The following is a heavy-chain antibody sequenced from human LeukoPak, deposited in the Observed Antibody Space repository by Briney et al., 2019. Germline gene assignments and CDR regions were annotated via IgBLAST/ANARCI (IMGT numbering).Heavy chain of an antibody. J-gene: IGHJ4*02. Sequence: GGSLRLSCAASGFTFSNYEMHWVRQAPGEGLEWLSYICPNDVNRYYVDAVKGRFTVSRDNAKNSLFLQMKSLRVEDTAVYYCAGSGSPGDYWGQGTLVTVSS. D-gene: IGHD3-10*01. CDR1: GFTFSNYE. CDR3: AGSGSPGDY. V-gene: IGHV3-48*03. CDR2: ICPNDVNR.